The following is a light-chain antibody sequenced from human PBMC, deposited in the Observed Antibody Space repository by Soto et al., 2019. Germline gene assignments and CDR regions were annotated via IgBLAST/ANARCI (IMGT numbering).Light chain of an antibody. Sequence: QSVLTQPASVSGSLGQSITISCTGTSSEDGGYNYVSWYQQHPGKAPKLMIYEVSNRPSGVSNRFSGSKSGNTASLTISGLQAEDEADYYCSSYTSSSTRVFGTGTKVTV. CDR3: SSYTSSSTRV. CDR2: EVS. J-gene: IGLJ1*01. CDR1: SSEDGGYNY. V-gene: IGLV2-14*01.